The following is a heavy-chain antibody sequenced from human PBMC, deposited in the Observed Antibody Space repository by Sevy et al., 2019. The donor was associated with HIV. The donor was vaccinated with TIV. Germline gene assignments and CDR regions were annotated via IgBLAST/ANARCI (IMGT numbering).Heavy chain of an antibody. V-gene: IGHV3-15*07. CDR3: TTIRREWGRGSSSGPGAYYFYGMDV. J-gene: IGHJ6*02. CDR1: GSTFNNAW. CDR2: IKSKSDGGTT. D-gene: IGHD3-16*01. Sequence: GGSLILSCAASGSTFNNAWMNWVRQAPGKGLEWVGRIKSKSDGGTTDYAAPVKGRFTISRDDSKKMLYLQMTSLKTEDTAVYYCTTIRREWGRGSSSGPGAYYFYGMDVWGQGTTVTVSS.